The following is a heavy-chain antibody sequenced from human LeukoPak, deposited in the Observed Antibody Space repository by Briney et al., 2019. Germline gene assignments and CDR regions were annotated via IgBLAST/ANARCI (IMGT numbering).Heavy chain of an antibody. V-gene: IGHV3-74*01. CDR1: GFIFSSWW. CDR2: INTDGSYI. J-gene: IGHJ4*02. Sequence: PGGSLRLSCAASGFIFSSWWMIWFRRLPGKGLVSVSHINTDGSYIRYADSVKGRFTISRDNAKNTLYLQMSSLRPEDTGVYYCTTFGIDWSLSYWGQGALVTVSS. CDR3: TTFGIDWSLSY. D-gene: IGHD3-9*01.